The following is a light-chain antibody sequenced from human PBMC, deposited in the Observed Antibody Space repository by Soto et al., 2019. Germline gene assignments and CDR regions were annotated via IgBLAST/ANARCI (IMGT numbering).Light chain of an antibody. CDR2: DVS. J-gene: IGKJ2*01. V-gene: IGKV1-33*01. Sequence: DIQMTQSPSFLSASVGDRVTIPCPASQDITLYLNWYQHKAGKAPNLLIHDVSTLETGVPARFSGRGSGTIFTLTIINLQPEDVATYYCQQYDSRPNTFGQGTKVDIK. CDR1: QDITLY. CDR3: QQYDSRPNT.